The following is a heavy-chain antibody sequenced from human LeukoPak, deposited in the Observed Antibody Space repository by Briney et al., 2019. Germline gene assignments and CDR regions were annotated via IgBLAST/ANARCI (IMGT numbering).Heavy chain of an antibody. CDR2: IYYSGST. J-gene: IGHJ5*02. CDR1: GGSISSYY. CDR3: ARRGPGFDP. D-gene: IGHD1-14*01. V-gene: IGHV4-59*08. Sequence: SETLSLTCTVSGGSISSYYWSWIRQPPGKGLEWIGYIYYSGSTNYNPSLESRVTISVDTSKNQFSLKLSSVTAADTAVYYCARRGPGFDPWGQGTLVTVSS.